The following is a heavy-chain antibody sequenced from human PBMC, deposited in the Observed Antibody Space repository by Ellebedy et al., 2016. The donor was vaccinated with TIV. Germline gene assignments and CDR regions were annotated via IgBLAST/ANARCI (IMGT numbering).Heavy chain of an antibody. CDR1: GFTFRRYT. CDR3: ARDNGDGYRFRGYFDY. D-gene: IGHD5-24*01. V-gene: IGHV3-30-3*01. CDR2: ISYDGSKK. J-gene: IGHJ4*02. Sequence: GGSLRLXXTTSGFTFRRYTIHWVRQAPGKGLEWVAFISYDGSKKFYGDSVKGRFTVSRDDLKNTAYLQMNSLRVEDTAAYYCARDNGDGYRFRGYFDYWGQGTPVTVSS.